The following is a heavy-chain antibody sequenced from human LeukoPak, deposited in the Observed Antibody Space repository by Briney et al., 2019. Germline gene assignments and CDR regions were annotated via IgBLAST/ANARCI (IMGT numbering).Heavy chain of an antibody. Sequence: EASVKVSCKASGGTFSSYAISWVRQAPGQGLEWMGRIIPIFGTANYAQKFQGRVTITTDESTSTAYMELSSLRSEDTAVYYCARDIIAAAGDVYFDYWGQGTLVTVSS. D-gene: IGHD6-13*01. CDR1: GGTFSSYA. V-gene: IGHV1-69*05. CDR2: IIPIFGTA. J-gene: IGHJ4*02. CDR3: ARDIIAAAGDVYFDY.